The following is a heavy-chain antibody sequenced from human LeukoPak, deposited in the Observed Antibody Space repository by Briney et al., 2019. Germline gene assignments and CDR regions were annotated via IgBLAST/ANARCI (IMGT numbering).Heavy chain of an antibody. CDR3: AKDPPPTYDSSGYAPYYYYGMDV. CDR1: GFTFSSYA. V-gene: IGHV3-23*01. D-gene: IGHD3-22*01. Sequence: GASVRLSCAASGFTFSSYAMSWVRQAPGKGLEWVSAISGSGGSTYYADSVKGRFTISRDNSKNTLYLQMNSLRAEDTAVYYCAKDPPPTYDSSGYAPYYYYGMDVWGQGTTVTVSS. CDR2: ISGSGGST. J-gene: IGHJ6*02.